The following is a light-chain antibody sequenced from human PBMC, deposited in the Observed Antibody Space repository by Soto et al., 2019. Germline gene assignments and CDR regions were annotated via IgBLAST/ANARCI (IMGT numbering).Light chain of an antibody. V-gene: IGLV2-8*01. CDR1: TSDIGGYDY. CDR2: EVN. J-gene: IGLJ1*01. Sequence: QSALTQPPSASGSPGQSVAISCTGTTSDIGGYDYVSWYQQHPGKAPKLMIYEVNKRPSGVPDRFSGSKSGNTASLTVSGLQAEDEADYYCSSHGGNSPDVFGTGTKVTVL. CDR3: SSHGGNSPDV.